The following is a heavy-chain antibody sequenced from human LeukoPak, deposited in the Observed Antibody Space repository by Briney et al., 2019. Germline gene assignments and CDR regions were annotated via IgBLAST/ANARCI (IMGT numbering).Heavy chain of an antibody. J-gene: IGHJ4*02. V-gene: IGHV4-31*11. CDR1: GGSISSYY. CDR2: IYYSGST. Sequence: SETLSLTCAVSGGSISSYYWSWIRQHPGKGLEWIGYIYYSGSTYYNPSLKSRVTISVDTSKNQFSLKLSSVTAADTAVYYCARARDYGDYVDYWGQGTLVTVSS. CDR3: ARARDYGDYVDY. D-gene: IGHD4-17*01.